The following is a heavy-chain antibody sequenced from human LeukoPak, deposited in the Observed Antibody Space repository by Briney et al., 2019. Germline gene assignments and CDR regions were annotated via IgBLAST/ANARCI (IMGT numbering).Heavy chain of an antibody. D-gene: IGHD5-12*01. CDR3: AREGRWLGLTMDY. J-gene: IGHJ4*02. CDR2: INPNSGGT. Sequence: ASVKVSCKASGYTFTGYYMHWVRQAPGQGLEWMGWINPNSGGTNYAQKFQGRVTMTRDASISTAYMELSRLRSDDTAVYYCAREGRWLGLTMDYWGQGTLVTVSS. V-gene: IGHV1-2*02. CDR1: GYTFTGYY.